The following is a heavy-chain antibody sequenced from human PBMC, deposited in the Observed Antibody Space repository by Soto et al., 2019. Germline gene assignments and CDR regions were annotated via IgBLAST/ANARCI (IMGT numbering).Heavy chain of an antibody. J-gene: IGHJ4*02. Sequence: SETLSLTCAVSGGSISSSSYYWGWIRQPPGKGLEWIGSIYYSGSTYYNPSLKSRVTISVDTSKNQFSLKLSSVTAADTAVYYCARQANYYDSSGYYPDACYDYWGQGTLVTVSS. CDR3: ARQANYYDSSGYYPDACYDY. V-gene: IGHV4-39*01. CDR2: IYYSGST. CDR1: GGSISSSSYY. D-gene: IGHD3-22*01.